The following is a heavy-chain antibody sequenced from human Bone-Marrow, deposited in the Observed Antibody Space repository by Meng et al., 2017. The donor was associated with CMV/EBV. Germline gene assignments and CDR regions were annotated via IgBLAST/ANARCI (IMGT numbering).Heavy chain of an antibody. Sequence: GESLKISCAASGFTFSHAWMSWVRQAPGKGLEWLSVICTDGTTHYADPVKGRFVISTDNSMKNLFLQMNNLRAEDTAIYYCVVGHDSRKVAYWGQGTLVTVSS. J-gene: IGHJ4*02. D-gene: IGHD2-15*01. CDR3: VVGHDSRKVAY. CDR1: GFTFSHAW. CDR2: ICTDGTT. V-gene: IGHV3-53*01.